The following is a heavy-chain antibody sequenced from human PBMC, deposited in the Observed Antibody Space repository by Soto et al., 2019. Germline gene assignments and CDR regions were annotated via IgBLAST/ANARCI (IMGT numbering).Heavy chain of an antibody. J-gene: IGHJ4*02. Sequence: RLSCAASGFTFSRYSRHWDRQAPGKGLEWETVISNEGSNKYYADSVKGRITISRDKSKNTLYLQLNSLRAEDTAVYYCAKDLGGLVYSFDYWGQGTLVTVSS. CDR3: AKDLGGLVYSFDY. CDR2: ISNEGSNK. D-gene: IGHD6-19*01. CDR1: GFTFSRYS. V-gene: IGHV3-30*18.